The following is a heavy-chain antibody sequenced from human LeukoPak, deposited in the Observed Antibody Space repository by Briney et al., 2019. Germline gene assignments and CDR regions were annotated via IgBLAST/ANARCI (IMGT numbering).Heavy chain of an antibody. J-gene: IGHJ4*02. V-gene: IGHV4-34*01. CDR3: ARENLPYYFDY. CDR1: GGSFSGYY. Sequence: ASETLSLTCAVYGGSFSGYYWSWIRQPPGKGLEWIGEINHSGSTNYNPSLKSRVTISVDTSKNQFSLKLSSVTAADTAVYYCARENLPYYFDYWGQGTLVTVSS. CDR2: INHSGST.